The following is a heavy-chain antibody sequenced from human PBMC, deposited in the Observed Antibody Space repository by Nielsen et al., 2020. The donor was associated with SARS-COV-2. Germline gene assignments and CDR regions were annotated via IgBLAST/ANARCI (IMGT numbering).Heavy chain of an antibody. Sequence: GGSLRLSCAASGFTFSSYAMSWVRQAPGKGLEWVSAISGGGGSTYYADSVKGRFTISRDNSKNTLYLQMNSLRAEDTAVYYCAKGNSWPPLFDYWGQGTLVTVSS. CDR1: GFTFSSYA. D-gene: IGHD5-12*01. V-gene: IGHV3-23*01. J-gene: IGHJ4*02. CDR2: ISGGGGST. CDR3: AKGNSWPPLFDY.